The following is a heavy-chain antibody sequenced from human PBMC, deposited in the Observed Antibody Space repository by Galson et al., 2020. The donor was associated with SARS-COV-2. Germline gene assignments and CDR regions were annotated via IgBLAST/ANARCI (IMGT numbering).Heavy chain of an antibody. Sequence: APVKVSCKASGYTLTGYYMHWVRQAPGQGLEWMGWINPNSGGTNYAQKFQGRVTMTRDTSISTAYMELSRLRSDDTAVYYCARDLNYYDSSGYQLGFDYWGQGTLVTVSS. V-gene: IGHV1-2*02. CDR1: GYTLTGYY. J-gene: IGHJ4*02. D-gene: IGHD3-22*01. CDR2: INPNSGGT. CDR3: ARDLNYYDSSGYQLGFDY.